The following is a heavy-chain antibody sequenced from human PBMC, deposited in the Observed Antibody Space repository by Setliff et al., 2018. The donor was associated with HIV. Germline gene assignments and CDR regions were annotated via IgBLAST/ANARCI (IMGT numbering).Heavy chain of an antibody. J-gene: IGHJ4*02. CDR3: STRPRIAARPFDY. V-gene: IGHV4-31*03. CDR1: GVSVGSGDYY. D-gene: IGHD6-6*01. Sequence: SETLSLTCSVSGVSVGSGDYYWHWIRQQPEKALEWIGYIFHSRDTYYNPSLKSRISMSVDTSKNQFSLELTSLTAADTAVYYCSTRPRIAARPFDYWGQGMLVTVSS. CDR2: IFHSRDT.